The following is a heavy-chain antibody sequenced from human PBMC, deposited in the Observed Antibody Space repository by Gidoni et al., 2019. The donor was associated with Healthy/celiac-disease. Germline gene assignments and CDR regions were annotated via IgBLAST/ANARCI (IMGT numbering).Heavy chain of an antibody. V-gene: IGHV3-9*01. D-gene: IGHD6-13*01. J-gene: IGHJ6*02. CDR2: ISWNSGSI. CDR3: AKDMGRAAAGTGYYYYGMDV. CDR1: GFTFDDYA. Sequence: EVQLVESGGGLVQPGRSLRLSCAASGFTFDDYAMHWVRQAPGKGLEWVSGISWNSGSIGYADSVKGRFTISRDNAKNSLYLQMNSLRAEDTALYYCAKDMGRAAAGTGYYYYGMDVWGQGTTVTVSS.